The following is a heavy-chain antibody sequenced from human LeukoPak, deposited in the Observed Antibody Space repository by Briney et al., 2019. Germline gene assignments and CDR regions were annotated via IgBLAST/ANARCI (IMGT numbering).Heavy chain of an antibody. J-gene: IGHJ4*02. Sequence: PGGSLRLSCAASGFTFSHYWMTWVRQAPGKGLEWVANIKQDGSEKYYVDSMKGRFTISRDNAKNSLYLQMNSLRAEDTAVYYCARGQWGRMVATTSKNYFDYWGQGTLVTVSS. CDR2: IKQDGSEK. CDR3: ARGQWGRMVATTSKNYFDY. CDR1: GFTFSHYW. D-gene: IGHD5-12*01. V-gene: IGHV3-7*03.